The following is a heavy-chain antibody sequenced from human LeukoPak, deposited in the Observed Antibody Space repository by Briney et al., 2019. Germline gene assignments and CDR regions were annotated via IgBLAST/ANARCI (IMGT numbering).Heavy chain of an antibody. CDR3: ARDIAGATKGGWFDT. CDR1: GYTFTNYD. V-gene: IGHV1-8*01. CDR2: TNPNSGNT. D-gene: IGHD1-26*01. Sequence: ASVKVSCKASGYTFTNYDINRVRQATGQGLEWMGWTNPNSGNTGYAQKFQGRVTMTRNTSISPAYMELSSLRSEDTALYYCARDIAGATKGGWFDTWGQGTPVTVSS. J-gene: IGHJ5*02.